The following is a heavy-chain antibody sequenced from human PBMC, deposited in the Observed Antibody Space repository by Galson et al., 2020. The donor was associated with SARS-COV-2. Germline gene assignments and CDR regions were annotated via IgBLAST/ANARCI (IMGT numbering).Heavy chain of an antibody. J-gene: IGHJ4*02. D-gene: IGHD2-21*02. V-gene: IGHV4-34*01. CDR2: INSSGST. CDR1: GGSFSGYY. Sequence: SETLSLTCAVYGGSFSGYYWSWIRQPPGKGLEWIGEINSSGSTNYNPSLKSRVTISVDTSKNHFSLQLSSVTAADTAVYYCAREENFFLVGTATRMGYVDYWGRGTLATVSS. CDR3: AREENFFLVGTATRMGYVDY.